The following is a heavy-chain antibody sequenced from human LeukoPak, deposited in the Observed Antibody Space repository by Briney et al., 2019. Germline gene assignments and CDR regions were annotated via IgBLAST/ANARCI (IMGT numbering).Heavy chain of an antibody. CDR1: GFTFSSYS. D-gene: IGHD5-12*01. CDR3: ARDRLRGSRAFDI. J-gene: IGHJ3*02. V-gene: IGHV3-21*01. CDR2: ISSSSSYI. Sequence: PGGSLRLSCAASGFTFSSYSMNWVRQAPGKGPEWVSSISSSSSYIYYADSVKGRFTISRDNAKNSLYLQMNSLRAEDTAVYYCARDRLRGSRAFDIWGQGTMVTVSS.